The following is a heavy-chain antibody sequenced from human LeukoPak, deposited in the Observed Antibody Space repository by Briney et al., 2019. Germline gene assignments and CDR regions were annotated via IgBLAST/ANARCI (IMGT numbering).Heavy chain of an antibody. Sequence: SETLSLTCTVSGGSLSSYYWSWIRQPPGKGLEWIGYIYYSGSTNYNPSLKSRVTISVDTSKNQFSLKLSSVTAADTAVYYCAREKRGGNHLYYYYYYMDVWGKGTTVTVSS. V-gene: IGHV4-59*01. CDR3: AREKRGGNHLYYYYYYMDV. CDR2: IYYSGST. CDR1: GGSLSSYY. D-gene: IGHD2-15*01. J-gene: IGHJ6*03.